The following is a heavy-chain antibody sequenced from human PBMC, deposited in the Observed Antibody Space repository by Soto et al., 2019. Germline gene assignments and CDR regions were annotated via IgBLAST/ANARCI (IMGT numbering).Heavy chain of an antibody. Sequence: PGESLKISCKGSGYSFTSYWIGWVRQMPGKGLEWMGIIYPGDSDTRYSPSFQGQVTISADKSISTAYLQWSSLKASDTAMYYCAGTRSPGENYYYYCRDVWGKGTTVTVSS. CDR3: AGTRSPGENYYYYCRDV. CDR2: IYPGDSDT. CDR1: GYSFTSYW. J-gene: IGHJ6*03. V-gene: IGHV5-51*01. D-gene: IGHD2-8*01.